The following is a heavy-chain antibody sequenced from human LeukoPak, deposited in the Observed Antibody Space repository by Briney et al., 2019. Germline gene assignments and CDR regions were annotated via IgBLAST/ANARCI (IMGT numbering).Heavy chain of an antibody. CDR3: AQSGGMDV. V-gene: IGHV3-74*01. J-gene: IGHJ6*02. CDR2: INSDGSTT. CDR1: GFTFSTFW. Sequence: GGSLRLSCAASGFTFSTFWMHWVRQAPGKGLMWVSSINSDGSTTRNADSVKGRSTISRDNAKRMLYLQMNSLRADDTAVYYCAQSGGMDVWGQGTTVTVSS. D-gene: IGHD3-10*01.